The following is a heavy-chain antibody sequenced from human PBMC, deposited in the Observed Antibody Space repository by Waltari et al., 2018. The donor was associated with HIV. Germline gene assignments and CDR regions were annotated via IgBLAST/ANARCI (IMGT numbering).Heavy chain of an antibody. V-gene: IGHV3-23*01. D-gene: IGHD3-22*01. J-gene: IGHJ4*02. Sequence: LLESGGGLFPLGGSLRLSCPPSGFTFSRLAVGWVRQAPGKGLEWVSAISGTGGTGYYADSVRCRFTISRDNAKNTLFLQMDSLRADDTAVYYCAKVYYYDSSTYFLKVPHYDYWGQGTLVTVSS. CDR3: AKVYYYDSSTYFLKVPHYDY. CDR2: ISGTGGTG. CDR1: GFTFSRLA.